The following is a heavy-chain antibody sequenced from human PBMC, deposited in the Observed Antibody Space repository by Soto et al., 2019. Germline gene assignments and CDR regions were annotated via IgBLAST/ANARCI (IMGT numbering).Heavy chain of an antibody. Sequence: QVQLVQSGAEVKKPGSSVKVSCKASGGTFSSYAISWVRQAPGQGLEWMGGIIPIFGTANYGQKFQGRVTITADESTSTAYMELSSLRSEDTAVYYCYLYYYDSSGYYLFDYWGQGTLVTVSS. CDR2: IIPIFGTA. D-gene: IGHD3-22*01. V-gene: IGHV1-69*12. CDR1: GGTFSSYA. CDR3: YLYYYDSSGYYLFDY. J-gene: IGHJ4*02.